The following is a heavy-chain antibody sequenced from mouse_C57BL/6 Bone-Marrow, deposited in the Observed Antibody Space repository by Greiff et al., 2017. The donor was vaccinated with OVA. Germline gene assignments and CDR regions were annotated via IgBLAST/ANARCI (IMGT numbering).Heavy chain of an antibody. CDR2: ISSGGSYT. D-gene: IGHD1-1*01. CDR3: ARHNGSSSWYFDV. V-gene: IGHV5-6*01. Sequence: EVKLVESGGDLVKPGGSLKLSCAASGFTFSSYGMSWVRQTPDKRLEWVATISSGGSYTYYPDSVKGRFTISRDNAKNTLYLQMSRLKSEDTAMYYCARHNGSSSWYFDVWGTGTTGTVSS. J-gene: IGHJ1*03. CDR1: GFTFSSYG.